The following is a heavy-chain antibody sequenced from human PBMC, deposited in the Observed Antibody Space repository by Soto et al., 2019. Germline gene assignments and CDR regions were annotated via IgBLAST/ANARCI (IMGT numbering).Heavy chain of an antibody. CDR2: LSGSGGTT. D-gene: IGHD3-10*01. Sequence: GGSLRLSCTVSGVTFSNYATNWVRQAPGKGLEWVSSLSGSGGTTYYADSVKGRFIISRGNSKNTLYLLMNSLRAEDTALYYCAKQRADYGSGADTFYFDSWGQGALVTVSS. CDR1: GVTFSNYA. CDR3: AKQRADYGSGADTFYFDS. J-gene: IGHJ4*02. V-gene: IGHV3-23*01.